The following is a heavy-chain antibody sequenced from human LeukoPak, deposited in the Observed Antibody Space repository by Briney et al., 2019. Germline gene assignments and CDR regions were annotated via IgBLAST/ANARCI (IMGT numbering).Heavy chain of an antibody. J-gene: IGHJ1*01. D-gene: IGHD3-10*01. CDR2: ISGSGGNT. V-gene: IGHV3-23*01. CDR3: AKDLPYHYGSGSQH. CDR1: GFTFSSYG. Sequence: TGGSLRLSCAASGFTFSSYGMSWVRQAPGKGLEWVSFISGSGGNTYYADSVKGRFTISRDNSKNTLYLQMNSLRAEDTAVYYCAKDLPYHYGSGSQHWGQGTLVTVSS.